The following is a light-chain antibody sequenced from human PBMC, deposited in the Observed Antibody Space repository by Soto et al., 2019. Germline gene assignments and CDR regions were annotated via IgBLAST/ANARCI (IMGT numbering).Light chain of an antibody. CDR1: SSHIGRHNY. CDR2: DVS. V-gene: IGLV2-14*03. J-gene: IGLJ1*01. CDR3: SSYTSSSSYV. Sequence: QSALTQPASVSGSPGQSITISCTGTSSHIGRHNYVSWYQQHPGKAPKLMIFDVSNRPSGVPNRISGSKSGNTASLTISGLQVEDEADYYCSSYTSSSSYVFGTGTKLTVL.